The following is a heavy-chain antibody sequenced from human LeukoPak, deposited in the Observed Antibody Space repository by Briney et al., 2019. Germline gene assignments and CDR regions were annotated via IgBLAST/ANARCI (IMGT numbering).Heavy chain of an antibody. V-gene: IGHV4-34*01. CDR3: ARGADYYDSSGNNWFDP. CDR1: GGSFSGYY. CDR2: INHRGST. D-gene: IGHD3-22*01. J-gene: IGHJ5*02. Sequence: TSETLSLTCAVYGGSFSGYYWSWIRQPPGKGLEWIGEINHRGSTNYNPSLKSRVTISVDTSKNHFSLKLSSVAAADTAVYYCARGADYYDSSGNNWFDPWGQGTLVTVSS.